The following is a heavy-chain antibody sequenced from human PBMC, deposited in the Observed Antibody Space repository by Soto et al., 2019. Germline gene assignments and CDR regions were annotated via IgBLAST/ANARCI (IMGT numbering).Heavy chain of an antibody. D-gene: IGHD3-10*01. CDR1: GFTFSSYA. Sequence: QVQLVESGGGVVQPGRSLRLSCAASGFTFSSYAMHWVRQAPGKGLEWVAVISYDGSNKYYADSVKGRFTISRDNSKNTLYLQMNSLRAEDTAVYYCAREGNLLCFGESPFDYWGQGTLVTVSS. CDR2: ISYDGSNK. CDR3: AREGNLLCFGESPFDY. V-gene: IGHV3-30-3*01. J-gene: IGHJ4*02.